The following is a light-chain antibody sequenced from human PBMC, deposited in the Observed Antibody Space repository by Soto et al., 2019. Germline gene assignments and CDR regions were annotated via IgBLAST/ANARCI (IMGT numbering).Light chain of an antibody. Sequence: QSALTQPASVSGSPGQSVTISCTGTSSDVGGYNYVSWYQQHPGKVPKLMIYDVSDRPSGVSNRFSGSKSGNTASLTISGLQAEDEADYYCNSFTGSTSYVFGSGTKLTVL. CDR1: SSDVGGYNY. V-gene: IGLV2-14*03. CDR3: NSFTGSTSYV. CDR2: DVS. J-gene: IGLJ1*01.